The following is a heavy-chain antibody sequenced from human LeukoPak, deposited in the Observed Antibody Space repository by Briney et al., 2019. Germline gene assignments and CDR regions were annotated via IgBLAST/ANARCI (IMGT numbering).Heavy chain of an antibody. J-gene: IGHJ3*02. V-gene: IGHV3-30*18. D-gene: IGHD4-23*01. CDR3: AKEADYGGNSDAFDI. CDR1: GFTFSTYA. CDR2: ISYDGSNK. Sequence: GGSLRLSCAASGFTFSTYAMHWVRQAPGKGLEWVAFISYDGSNKYYADSVKGRFTISRDNSKNTLYLQMNSLRADDTAVYYCAKEADYGGNSDAFDIWGQGTMVTVSS.